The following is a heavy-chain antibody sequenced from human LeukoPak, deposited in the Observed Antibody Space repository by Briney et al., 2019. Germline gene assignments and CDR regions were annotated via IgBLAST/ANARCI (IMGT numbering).Heavy chain of an antibody. V-gene: IGHV4-4*07. CDR2: IYTSGST. D-gene: IGHD3-10*01. J-gene: IGHJ4*02. CDR1: GGSISSYY. Sequence: SETLSLTCTVSGGSISSYYWSWIRQPAGKGLEWIGRIYTSGSTNYNPSLKSRVTMSVDTSKNQFSLKLSSVTAADTAVYYCARDRSVRGVITPYFDYWGQETLVTVSS. CDR3: ARDRSVRGVITPYFDY.